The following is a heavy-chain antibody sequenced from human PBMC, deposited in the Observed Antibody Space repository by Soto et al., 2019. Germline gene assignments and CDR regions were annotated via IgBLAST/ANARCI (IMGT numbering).Heavy chain of an antibody. J-gene: IGHJ4*02. CDR2: ISYDGSNK. V-gene: IGHV3-30-3*01. CDR1: GFTFSSYA. D-gene: IGHD3-9*01. CDR3: ARDNPGHFDSLVDDYFDY. Sequence: GGSLRLSCAASGFTFSSYAMHWVRQAPGKGLEWVAVISYDGSNKYYADSVKGRFTISRDNSKNTLYLQMNSLRAEDTAVYYCARDNPGHFDSLVDDYFDYWGQGTLVTVSS.